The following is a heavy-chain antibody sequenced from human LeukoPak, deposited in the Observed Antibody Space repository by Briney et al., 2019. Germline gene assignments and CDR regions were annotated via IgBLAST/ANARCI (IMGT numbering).Heavy chain of an antibody. J-gene: IGHJ4*02. D-gene: IGHD3-10*01. CDR2: IYSGGST. Sequence: GWGLRLSRAASGLSLRGKERSWGRQAQGKGLEGVSFIYSGGSTYYADSVKGRFTISRDNSKNTLYLQMNSLRAEDTAVYYCARDFRTLGSYYVHYWGQGTLVTVSS. CDR3: ARDFRTLGSYYVHY. V-gene: IGHV3-53*05. CDR1: GLSLRGKE.